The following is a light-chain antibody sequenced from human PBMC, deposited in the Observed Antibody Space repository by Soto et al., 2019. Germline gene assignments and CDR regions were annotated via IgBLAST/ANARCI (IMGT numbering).Light chain of an antibody. J-gene: IGLJ2*01. V-gene: IGLV2-14*01. CDR2: DVS. CDR3: SSYTSSSGYVV. CDR1: SSDVGGYNY. Sequence: QSALTQPASVSGSPGQSITISCTGTSSDVGGYNYVSWYQQHPGKAPKLMIYDVSNRPSGVSNRFSGSKSGNTASLTISGLQAEDEADYYCSSYTSSSGYVVFGGGTKVTVL.